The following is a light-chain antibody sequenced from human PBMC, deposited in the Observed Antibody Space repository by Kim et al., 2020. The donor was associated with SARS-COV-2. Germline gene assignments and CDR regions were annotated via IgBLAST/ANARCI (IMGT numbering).Light chain of an antibody. CDR3: QQYHTSPWT. V-gene: IGKV4-1*01. Sequence: VTINCKTSQRVLYSSNNKNYLAWYQQKPRQPPKLLIYWASTRQSGVPDRFSGSGSGTDFTLTISSLQAEDVAVYYCQQYHTSPWTFGQGTKVDIK. J-gene: IGKJ1*01. CDR2: WAS. CDR1: QRVLYSSNNKNY.